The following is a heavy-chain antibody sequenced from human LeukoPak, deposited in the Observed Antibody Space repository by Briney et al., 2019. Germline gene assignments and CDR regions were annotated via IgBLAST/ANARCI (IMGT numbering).Heavy chain of an antibody. J-gene: IGHJ4*02. CDR1: GFTFSSYA. D-gene: IGHD3-3*01. CDR3: AKDADLWSGYYVYYFDY. CDR2: ISGSGGST. Sequence: GGSLRLSCAASGFTFSSYAMSWVRQAPGKGLEWVSAISGSGGSTYYADSVKGRFTISRDNSKNTLYLQMNSLRAEDTAVYYCAKDADLWSGYYVYYFDYWGQGTLVTVSS. V-gene: IGHV3-23*01.